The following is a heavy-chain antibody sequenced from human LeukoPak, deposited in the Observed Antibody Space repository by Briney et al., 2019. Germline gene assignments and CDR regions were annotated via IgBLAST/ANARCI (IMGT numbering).Heavy chain of an antibody. CDR2: IKQDGSEK. CDR3: ARDESLTGTGLDY. J-gene: IGHJ4*02. V-gene: IGHV3-7*01. Sequence: GGSLRLSCAASGFTFSSDWMSWVRQAPGKGLEWVANIKQDGSEKYYVDSVKGRFTISRDHAKNSLYLQMNSLRAEDTAVYYCARDESLTGTGLDYWGQGTLVTVSS. CDR1: GFTFSSDW. D-gene: IGHD1-20*01.